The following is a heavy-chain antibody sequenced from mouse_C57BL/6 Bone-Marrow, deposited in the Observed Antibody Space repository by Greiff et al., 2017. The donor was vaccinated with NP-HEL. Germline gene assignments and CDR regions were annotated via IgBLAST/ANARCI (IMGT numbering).Heavy chain of an antibody. J-gene: IGHJ4*01. V-gene: IGHV6-3*01. CDR2: IRLKSDNYAT. CDR1: GFTFSNYW. Sequence: EVKVEESGGGLVQPGGSMKLSCVASGFTFSNYWMNWVRQSPEKGLEWVAQIRLKSDNYATHYAESGKGRFTISQDDSTSSVYLQMNNLMAEDTGIYYCTSSGHYYAMDYWGQGTSVTVSS. CDR3: TSSGHYYAMDY. D-gene: IGHD3-2*02.